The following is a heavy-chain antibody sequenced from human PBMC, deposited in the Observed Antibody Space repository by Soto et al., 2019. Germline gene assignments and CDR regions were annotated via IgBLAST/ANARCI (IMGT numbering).Heavy chain of an antibody. CDR1: GYTFTSYD. D-gene: IGHD1-26*01. Sequence: GASVKVSCKASGYTFTSYDINWVRQATGQGLEWMGWMNPNSGNTGYAQKFQGRVTMTRNTSISTAYMELSSLRSEDTAVYYCAKGREGGPDYYYYGMDVWGQGTTVTVSS. V-gene: IGHV1-8*01. J-gene: IGHJ6*02. CDR3: AKGREGGPDYYYYGMDV. CDR2: MNPNSGNT.